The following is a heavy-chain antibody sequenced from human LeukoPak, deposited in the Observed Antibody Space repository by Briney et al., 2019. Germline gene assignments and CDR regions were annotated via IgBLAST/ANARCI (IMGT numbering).Heavy chain of an antibody. D-gene: IGHD3-22*01. CDR2: ISWDGGST. CDR3: AKDMLGDSSSPLFDY. CDR1: GFTFDDYT. Sequence: GGSLILSCAASGFTFDDYTMHWVRQAPGKGLEWVSLISWDGGSTYYADSVKGRFTISRDNSKNSLYLQMNSLRTEDTALYYCAKDMLGDSSSPLFDYWGQGTLVTVSS. V-gene: IGHV3-43*01. J-gene: IGHJ4*02.